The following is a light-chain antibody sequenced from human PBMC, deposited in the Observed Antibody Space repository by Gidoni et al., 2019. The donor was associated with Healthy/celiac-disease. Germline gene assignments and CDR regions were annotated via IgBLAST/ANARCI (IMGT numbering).Light chain of an antibody. CDR3: SSYAGSNNFVV. J-gene: IGLJ2*01. V-gene: IGLV2-8*01. CDR1: SSDVGGYNY. CDR2: EVS. Sequence: QSALTQHPSASGSPGQSVTISCTGTSSDVGGYNYVSWYQQHPGKAPKLMIYEVSTRPSGVPDRFSGSKSGNTASLTVSGLQAEDEADYYCSSYAGSNNFVVFGGGTKLTVL.